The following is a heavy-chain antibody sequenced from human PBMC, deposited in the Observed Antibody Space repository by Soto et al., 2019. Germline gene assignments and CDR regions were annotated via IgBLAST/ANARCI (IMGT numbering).Heavy chain of an antibody. J-gene: IGHJ6*02. CDR3: AKDLSGARWYYDALDV. CDR2: TSYDGTNK. CDR1: GFTFSTHG. V-gene: IGHV3-30*18. Sequence: LRLSCEVSGFTFSTHGMHWVRQAPGKGLEWVAGTSYDGTNKYYARSVQGRFTISRENSMKTLYLQMNSLRTEDTAVYYCAKDLSGARWYYDALDVWGQGTTVTVSS. D-gene: IGHD2-15*01.